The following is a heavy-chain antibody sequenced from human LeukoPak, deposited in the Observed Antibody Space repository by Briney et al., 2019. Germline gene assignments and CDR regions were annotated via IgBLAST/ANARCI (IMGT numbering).Heavy chain of an antibody. D-gene: IGHD4-17*01. CDR3: ARILTTVTXDAFXX. Sequence: SETLSLTCAVYGGSFSGYYWSWIRLPPGKGLDWIGEINHSGSTNYNPSLKSRVTISVNTSKNQFSLKLSSVTAADTAVYYCARILTTVTXDAFXXWGQGTMVTV. CDR1: GGSFSGYY. CDR2: INHSGST. J-gene: IGHJ3*01. V-gene: IGHV4-34*01.